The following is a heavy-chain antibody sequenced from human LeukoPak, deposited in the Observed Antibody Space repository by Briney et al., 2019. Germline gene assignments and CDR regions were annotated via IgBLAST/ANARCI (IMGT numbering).Heavy chain of an antibody. J-gene: IGHJ4*02. D-gene: IGHD2-2*01. CDR3: TRASSTSCY. CDR2: IRSKAYGGTT. V-gene: IGHV3-49*04. CDR1: GFTFGDYA. Sequence: GGSLRLSCTASGFTFGDYAMSWVRQAPGKGLEWVGFIRSKAYGGTTEYAASVKGRFTISRDDSKSIAYLQMNSLKTVDTAVYYCTRASSTSCYWGQGTLVTVSS.